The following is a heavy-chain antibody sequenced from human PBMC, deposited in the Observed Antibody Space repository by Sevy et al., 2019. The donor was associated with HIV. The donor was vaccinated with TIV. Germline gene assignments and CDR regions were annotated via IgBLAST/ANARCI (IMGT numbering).Heavy chain of an antibody. CDR3: ATLDFWSDHPFYGTDV. J-gene: IGHJ6*02. D-gene: IGHD3-3*01. CDR2: FDPEDGET. V-gene: IGHV1-24*01. Sequence: ASVKVSCKVSGYTPTKLPMNWVRQAAGKGLEWMGGFDPEDGETIYAQNFQGRVTMTEDTSSDTAYMELSSLRSEDTAVYYCATLDFWSDHPFYGTDVWGQGTTVTVSS. CDR1: GYTPTKLP.